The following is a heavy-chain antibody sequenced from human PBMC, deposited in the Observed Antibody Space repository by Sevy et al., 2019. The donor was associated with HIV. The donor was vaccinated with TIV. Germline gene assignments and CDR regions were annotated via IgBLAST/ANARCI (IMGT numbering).Heavy chain of an antibody. J-gene: IGHJ4*02. Sequence: GGSLRLSCTASGFTFGDYCMSWVRQAPGKGLEWVAFLKSDVYGGTVDHAASVRGRFVISRDDSKTIAYLQMNDLKTVGTGVYYCTRWKAAQSIFDYWGQGALVTVSS. CDR3: TRWKAAQSIFDY. CDR2: LKSDVYGGTV. V-gene: IGHV3-49*04. D-gene: IGHD6-13*01. CDR1: GFTFGDYC.